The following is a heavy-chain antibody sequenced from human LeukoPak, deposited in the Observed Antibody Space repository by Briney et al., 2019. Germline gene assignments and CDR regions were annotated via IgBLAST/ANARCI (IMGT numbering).Heavy chain of an antibody. J-gene: IGHJ5*02. CDR2: INDSGST. D-gene: IGHD5-24*01. Sequence: PSETLSLICTVSGGSIRNYYWNWIRQPPGKGLEWIGYINDSGSTNYNPSLARRVTMSIDTSKNQFSLNLRSVTAADTAVDSFSNGFYSDGWFKPGDPWGQGTLVTVSS. CDR3: SNGFYSDGWFKPGDP. CDR1: GGSIRNYY. V-gene: IGHV4-59*03.